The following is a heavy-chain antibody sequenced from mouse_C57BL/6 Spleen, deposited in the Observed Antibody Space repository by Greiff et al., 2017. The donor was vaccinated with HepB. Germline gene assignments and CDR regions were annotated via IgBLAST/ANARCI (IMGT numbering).Heavy chain of an antibody. CDR1: GYTFTSYW. D-gene: IGHD1-2*01. CDR3: ARQITTAFDY. Sequence: QVQLQQPGAELVMPGASVKLYCKASGYTFTSYWMHWVKQRPGQGLEWIGEIDPSDSYTNYNQKFKGKSTLTVDKSSSTAYMQLSSLTSEDSAVYYCARQITTAFDYWGQGTTLTVSS. J-gene: IGHJ2*01. V-gene: IGHV1-69*01. CDR2: IDPSDSYT.